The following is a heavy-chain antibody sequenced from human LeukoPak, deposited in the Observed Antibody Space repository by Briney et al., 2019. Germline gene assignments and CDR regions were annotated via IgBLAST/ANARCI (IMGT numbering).Heavy chain of an antibody. CDR3: AKDVAPGETLHMIVVVITTPDAFDI. Sequence: GRSLRPSCAASGFTFSSYGMHWVRQAPGKGLEWVAVISYDGSNKYYADSVKGRFTISRDNSKNTLYLQMNSLRAEDTAVYYCAKDVAPGETLHMIVVVITTPDAFDIWGQGTMVTVSS. V-gene: IGHV3-30*18. D-gene: IGHD3-22*01. CDR1: GFTFSSYG. CDR2: ISYDGSNK. J-gene: IGHJ3*02.